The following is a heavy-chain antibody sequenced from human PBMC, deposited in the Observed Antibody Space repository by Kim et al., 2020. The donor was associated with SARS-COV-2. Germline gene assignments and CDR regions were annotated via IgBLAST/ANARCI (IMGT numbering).Heavy chain of an antibody. V-gene: IGHV3-21*06. CDR1: GFSFSSYG. J-gene: IGHJ5*02. CDR2: IGSSFNYI. D-gene: IGHD6-13*01. CDR3: VRDGYAGAAAGRNWFDP. Sequence: GGSLRLSCAASGFSFSSYGMNWVRQAPGTGLEWVASIGSSFNYIYYADSVKGRFTISRNNAKNSLYLQMNSLRAEDTAMYYCVRDGYAGAAAGRNWFDPWGQGTLVTVSS.